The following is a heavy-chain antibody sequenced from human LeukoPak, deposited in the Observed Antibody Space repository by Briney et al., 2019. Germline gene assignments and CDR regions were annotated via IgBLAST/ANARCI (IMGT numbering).Heavy chain of an antibody. D-gene: IGHD1-7*01. Sequence: ETLCPTRAVYCVSLSNYYWSWIRQSPGKGGGCIGEINEVTIINYHPSLMSRVTISVYKYKNPFSLKLRSVTAADTAVYYCARPWNYGRNYYIDVWGKGAT. CDR1: CVSLSNYY. CDR3: ARPWNYGRNYYIDV. J-gene: IGHJ6*03. V-gene: IGHV4-34*01. CDR2: INEVTII.